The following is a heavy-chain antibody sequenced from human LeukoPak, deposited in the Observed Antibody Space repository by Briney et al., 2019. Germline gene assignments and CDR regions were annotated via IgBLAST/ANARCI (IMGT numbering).Heavy chain of an antibody. CDR2: IYSGGST. J-gene: IGHJ4*02. CDR3: ARLIAAAALYDY. Sequence: PGGSLRLSCAASGFTVSSKYMSWVGQAPGKGLEWVSVIYSGGSTYYADSVKGRFTISRDNSKNTLYLQMNSLRAEDTAVYYCARLIAAAALYDYWGQATLVTVSS. D-gene: IGHD6-13*01. V-gene: IGHV3-53*01. CDR1: GFTVSSKY.